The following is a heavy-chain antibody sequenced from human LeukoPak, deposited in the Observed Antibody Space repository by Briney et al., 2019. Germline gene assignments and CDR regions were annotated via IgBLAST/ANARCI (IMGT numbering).Heavy chain of an antibody. Sequence: SVKVSCKASGGTFSSYAISWVRQAPGQGLEWMGGIIPIFGTANCAQKFQGRVTITTDESTSTAYMELSSLRSEDTAVYYCARGKIVSYDSSGLNWFDPWGQGTLVTVSS. CDR1: GGTFSSYA. CDR3: ARGKIVSYDSSGLNWFDP. V-gene: IGHV1-69*05. CDR2: IIPIFGTA. D-gene: IGHD3-22*01. J-gene: IGHJ5*02.